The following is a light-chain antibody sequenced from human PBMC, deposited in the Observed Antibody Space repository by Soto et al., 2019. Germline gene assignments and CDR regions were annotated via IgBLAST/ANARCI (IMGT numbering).Light chain of an antibody. CDR2: KNN. CDR1: SSNIGSNA. Sequence: QSILTQPPSASGTPGQRVAISCSGSSSNIGSNAVNWCQQLPGAAPKLLIYKNNLRPSGVPDRFSGSKSGASASLAISGLQSEDESDYYCAAWDDSLKGLVFGGGTQLTVL. CDR3: AAWDDSLKGLV. V-gene: IGLV1-44*01. J-gene: IGLJ2*01.